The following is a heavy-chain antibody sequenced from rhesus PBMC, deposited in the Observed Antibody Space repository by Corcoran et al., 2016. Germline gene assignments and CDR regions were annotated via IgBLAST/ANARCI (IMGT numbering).Heavy chain of an antibody. CDR2: IDGNIAGT. Sequence: QLQLQESGPGLVKPSETLSLTCAVSGGSISGYYWSWIRPPPGQGLEWIGNIDGNIAGTNYHPSLKSRVTISKDTSKNQFSLKRSSVTAADTAVYYCARGKLGGTVTSFDVWGPGVLVTVSS. CDR3: ARGKLGGTVTSFDV. D-gene: IGHD5-42*01. J-gene: IGHJ5-1*01. V-gene: IGHV4-81*01. CDR1: GGSISGYY.